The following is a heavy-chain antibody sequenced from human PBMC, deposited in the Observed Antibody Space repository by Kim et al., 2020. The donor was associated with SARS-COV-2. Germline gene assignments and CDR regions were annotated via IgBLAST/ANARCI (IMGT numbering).Heavy chain of an antibody. CDR2: ILYDGSNQ. CDR3: VRDIPSPVGTWLNLFDP. D-gene: IGHD5-18*01. J-gene: IGHJ5*02. V-gene: IGHV3-30-3*01. CDR1: GFTFSSYA. Sequence: GGSLRLSCAASGFTFSSYAMHWVRQAPGKGLEWVALILYDGSNQYYADSVKGRFTISRDNSKNTLYLQMNSLRAEDTAIYYCVRDIPSPVGTWLNLFDPWGQGTLVTVSS.